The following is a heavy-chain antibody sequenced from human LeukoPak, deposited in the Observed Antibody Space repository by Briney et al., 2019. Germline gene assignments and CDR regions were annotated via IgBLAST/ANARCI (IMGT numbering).Heavy chain of an antibody. CDR3: AKGGWLDM. CDR2: VGAGGIGT. V-gene: IGHV3-23*01. CDR1: GFTFSTYA. J-gene: IGHJ3*02. D-gene: IGHD6-19*01. Sequence: PGGSLRLSCAASGFTFSTYAMSWVRQAQGKGLEWVSVVGAGGIGTYYADSVKGRFTISRDDSKNTLCLQMSSLRAEGTALYYCAKGGWLDMWGQGTMVTVSS.